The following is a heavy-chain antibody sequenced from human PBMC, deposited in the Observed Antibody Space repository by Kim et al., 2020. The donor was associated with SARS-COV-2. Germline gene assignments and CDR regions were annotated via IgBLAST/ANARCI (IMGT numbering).Heavy chain of an antibody. CDR3: ARGQRGLYQYDSSGPGDY. CDR2: IWYDGSNK. V-gene: IGHV3-33*01. J-gene: IGHJ4*02. Sequence: GGSLRLSCAASGFTFSSYGMHWVRQAPGKGLEWVAVIWYDGSNKYYADSVKGRFTISRDNSKNTLYLQMNSLRAEDTAVYYCARGQRGLYQYDSSGPGDYWGQGTLVTVSS. D-gene: IGHD3-22*01. CDR1: GFTFSSYG.